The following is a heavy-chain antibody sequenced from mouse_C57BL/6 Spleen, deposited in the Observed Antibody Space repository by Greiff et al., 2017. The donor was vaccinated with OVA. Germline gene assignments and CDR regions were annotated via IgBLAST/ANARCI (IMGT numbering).Heavy chain of an antibody. CDR3: ARRDWDDGYFDY. CDR2: ISNGGGST. J-gene: IGHJ2*01. D-gene: IGHD4-1*01. Sequence: DVKLVESGGGLVQPGGSLKLSCAASGFTFSDYYMYWVRQTPEKRLEWVAYISNGGGSTYYPDTVKGRFTISRDNAKNTLYLQMSRLKSEDTAMYYCARRDWDDGYFDYWGQGTTLTVSS. CDR1: GFTFSDYY. V-gene: IGHV5-12*01.